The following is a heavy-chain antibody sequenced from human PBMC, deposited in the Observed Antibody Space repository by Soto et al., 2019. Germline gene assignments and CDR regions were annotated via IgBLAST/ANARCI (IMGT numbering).Heavy chain of an antibody. CDR3: AGQTFTTAAASYGRSNWFDP. Sequence: SETLSLTCSASGGSITSSSHFWGWVRQPPGKGLEWIGTIYFTGNTYYTPSLKSRLTMSIDTSKNEFSLRLNSVTAADTAVYYCAGQTFTTAAASYGRSNWFDPWGPGTLVTVSS. V-gene: IGHV4-39*01. CDR2: IYFTGNT. D-gene: IGHD2-2*01. J-gene: IGHJ5*02. CDR1: GGSITSSSHF.